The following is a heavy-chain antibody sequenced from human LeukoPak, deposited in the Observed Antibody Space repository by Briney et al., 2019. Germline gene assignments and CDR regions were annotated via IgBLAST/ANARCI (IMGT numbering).Heavy chain of an antibody. CDR2: INHSGST. V-gene: IGHV4-34*01. J-gene: IGHJ5*02. D-gene: IGHD6-19*01. CDR3: ARDRIAVAEKGFDH. CDR1: GGSFSGYY. Sequence: SETLSLTCAVYGGSFSGYYWSWIRQPPGKGLEWIGEINHSGSTNYNPSLKRRVTISVDTSKNQFSLKLSSVTAADTAVYYCARDRIAVAEKGFDHWGQGTLVTVSS.